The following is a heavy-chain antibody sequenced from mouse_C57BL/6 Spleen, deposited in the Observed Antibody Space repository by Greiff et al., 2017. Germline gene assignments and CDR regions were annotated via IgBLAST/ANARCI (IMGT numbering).Heavy chain of an antibody. Sequence: QVQLQQPGAELVKPGASVKLSCKASGYTFTSYWMQWVKQRPGQGLEWIGEIDPSDSYTNYNQKFKGKATLTVDTSSSTAYMQLSSLTSEDAAVYYCARGGVVLYDYWGQGTTLTVSS. CDR3: ARGGVVLYDY. J-gene: IGHJ2*01. V-gene: IGHV1-50*01. CDR1: GYTFTSYW. CDR2: IDPSDSYT. D-gene: IGHD1-1*02.